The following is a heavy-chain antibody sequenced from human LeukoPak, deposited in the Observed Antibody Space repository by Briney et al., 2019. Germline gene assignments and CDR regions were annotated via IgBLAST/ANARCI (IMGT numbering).Heavy chain of an antibody. CDR2: IFYTGFT. Sequence: PSETLSLTCTVSDGSISDSYWSWIRQSPGKRLEWIGCIFYTGFTPYNPSLASRVTISVETSKKPFSLWLKSVTPADTAVSSFVGDANGGNSWGWFDPWGQGTLVTVSS. CDR3: VGDANGGNSWGWFDP. CDR1: DGSISDSY. D-gene: IGHD4-23*01. J-gene: IGHJ5*02. V-gene: IGHV4-59*01.